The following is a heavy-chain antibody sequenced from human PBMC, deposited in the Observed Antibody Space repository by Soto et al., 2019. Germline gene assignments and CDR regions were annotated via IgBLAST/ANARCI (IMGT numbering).Heavy chain of an antibody. CDR2: ITPYNGNA. CDR3: ARARMYSGAHHDY. V-gene: IGHV1-18*04. J-gene: IGHJ4*02. Sequence: QVQLVQSGAEVENPGASVKVSCKASGYTFSNFGINWVRQAPGQVLEWLGWITPYNGNANYAQKHQDRLTITTDTSTNTAYLQLRSLRSDDTAVYFCARARMYSGAHHDYWGKGTLVTVSS. D-gene: IGHD1-26*01. CDR1: GYTFSNFG.